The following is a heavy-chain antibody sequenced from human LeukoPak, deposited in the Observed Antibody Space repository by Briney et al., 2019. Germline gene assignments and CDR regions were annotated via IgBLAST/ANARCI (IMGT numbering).Heavy chain of an antibody. CDR2: ITGSCGNT. CDR1: GFIFTNYA. J-gene: IGHJ3*02. Sequence: GGSLRLSCAASGFIFTNYAMTWVRQAPGQGLEWVSGITGSCGNTYYADSVKGRFTISRDNSKNTLYLQMDGLRVEDTAVYYCAKVDSRQSRSAFDIWGQGTLVTVSS. CDR3: AKVDSRQSRSAFDI. V-gene: IGHV3-23*01.